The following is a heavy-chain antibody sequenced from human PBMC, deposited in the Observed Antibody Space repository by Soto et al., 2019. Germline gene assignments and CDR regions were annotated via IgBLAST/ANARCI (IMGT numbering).Heavy chain of an antibody. J-gene: IGHJ6*02. CDR2: ISAYNGNT. D-gene: IGHD3-10*01. CDR1: GYTFTSYG. V-gene: IGHV1-18*01. CDR3: ARYVGFGDQRADYYGMDV. Sequence: QVQLVQSGAEVKKPGASVKVSCKASGYTFTSYGISWVRQAPGQGLEWMGCISAYNGNTNYAQKLHGRVTMTTDTSTSTAYMELRSLRSDDTAVYYCARYVGFGDQRADYYGMDVWGQGTTVTVSS.